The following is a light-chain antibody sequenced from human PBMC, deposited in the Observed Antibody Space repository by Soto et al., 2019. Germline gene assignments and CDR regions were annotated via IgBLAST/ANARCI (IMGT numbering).Light chain of an antibody. Sequence: QSVLTQPPSASGTPGQRVTISCSGSSSNIGTKTVDWYQQLPGTAPKLLIYDNNQRPSGVPDRFSGSKSGTSASLAISGLQSEDEADYYCAAWDDSLKGVVFGGGTKVTVL. V-gene: IGLV1-44*01. CDR2: DNN. CDR3: AAWDDSLKGVV. J-gene: IGLJ2*01. CDR1: SSNIGTKT.